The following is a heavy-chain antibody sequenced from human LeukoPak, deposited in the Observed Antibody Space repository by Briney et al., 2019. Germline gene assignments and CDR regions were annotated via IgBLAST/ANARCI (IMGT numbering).Heavy chain of an antibody. CDR3: ARDSGRSGSYSTDY. Sequence: PSETLSLTCTVSGGSISSYYWSWIRKPPGKGLEWIGYIYYSGSTNYNPSLKSRVTISVDTSKNQFSLKLSSVTAADTAVYYCARDSGRSGSYSTDYWGQGTLVTVSS. D-gene: IGHD1-26*01. CDR2: IYYSGST. V-gene: IGHV4-59*01. J-gene: IGHJ4*02. CDR1: GGSISSYY.